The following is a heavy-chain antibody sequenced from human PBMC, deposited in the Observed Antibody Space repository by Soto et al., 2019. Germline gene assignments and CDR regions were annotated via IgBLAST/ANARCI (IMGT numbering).Heavy chain of an antibody. CDR3: SRNPYGSGLFDP. V-gene: IGHV1-8*01. CDR2: MTLNSGNT. J-gene: IGHJ5*02. Sequence: QVQLVQSGAEVKKPGASVKVSCKASGYNFIDYDINWMRQSTGQGLEWMGWMTLNSGNTGYAQKFQGRVTLTRDTSIGTAYMELISQKTEDTAVYYCSRNPYGSGLFDPWGQGTLVTVSS. D-gene: IGHD6-19*01. CDR1: GYNFIDYD.